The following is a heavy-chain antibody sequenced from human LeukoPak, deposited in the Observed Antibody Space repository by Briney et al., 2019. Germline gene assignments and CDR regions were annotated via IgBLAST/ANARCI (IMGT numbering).Heavy chain of an antibody. CDR3: ARARYSNSRYAVDI. CDR1: GGSISSYY. J-gene: IGHJ3*02. V-gene: IGHV4-59*08. D-gene: IGHD6-13*01. Sequence: SETLSLTCIVSGGSISSYYWSWIRQPPGKGLEWIGYIYHTGSNNYSPSLKSRVTMSVDTSKNQFSLKLSSVTAADTAVYYCARARYSNSRYAVDIWGQGTMVTVSS. CDR2: IYHTGSN.